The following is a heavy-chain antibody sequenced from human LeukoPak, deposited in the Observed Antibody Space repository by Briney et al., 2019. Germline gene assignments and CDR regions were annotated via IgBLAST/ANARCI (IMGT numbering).Heavy chain of an antibody. CDR1: GFTFSNYG. D-gene: IGHD3-10*01. Sequence: GGSLRLSCAASGFTFSNYGLHWVRQAPGKGLEWVALISTDGSNKDYADSVKGRFTISRDNSKNTLYLQMNSLRPEDTAVYYCAKDSTTTWFGGDSKWGQGTLVTVSS. CDR3: AKDSTTTWFGGDSK. J-gene: IGHJ4*02. V-gene: IGHV3-30*18. CDR2: ISTDGSNK.